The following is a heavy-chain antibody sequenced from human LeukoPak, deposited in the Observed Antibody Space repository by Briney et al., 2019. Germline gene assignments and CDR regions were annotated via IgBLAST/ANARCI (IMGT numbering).Heavy chain of an antibody. CDR3: ARKGQQLVLYYYYYMDV. V-gene: IGHV3-7*01. Sequence: GGSLRLSCAASRFTFSSYWMTWVRQAPGKGLEWVANIKKDGSEKYYMDSVKGRFTISRDNAKNSLYLQMNSLRAEDTAVYYCARKGQQLVLYYYYYMDVWGKGTTVTVSS. CDR2: IKKDGSEK. CDR1: RFTFSSYW. D-gene: IGHD6-13*01. J-gene: IGHJ6*03.